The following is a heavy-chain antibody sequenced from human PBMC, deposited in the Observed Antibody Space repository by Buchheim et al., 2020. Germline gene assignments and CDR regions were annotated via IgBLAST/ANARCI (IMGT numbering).Heavy chain of an antibody. CDR1: GFTFSSYW. J-gene: IGHJ4*02. CDR2: IKEDGSEE. Sequence: EVQLAESGGGLVQPGGSLRLSCAASGFTFSSYWMPWVRQAPGKGLEWMASIKEDGSEEQYVDSVKGRFTISRDNARKSLYLQMNNLRAEDTAVYYCARGGGRLADFWGQGTL. V-gene: IGHV3-7*01. CDR3: ARGGGRLADF. D-gene: IGHD3-16*01.